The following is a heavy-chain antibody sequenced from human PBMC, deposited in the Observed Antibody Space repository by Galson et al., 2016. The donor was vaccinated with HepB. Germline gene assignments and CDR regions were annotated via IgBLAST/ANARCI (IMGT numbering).Heavy chain of an antibody. V-gene: IGHV4-59*01. CDR2: IYYSGNT. Sequence: SETLSLTCSVSGGSIHNYYWTWIRQSPGKGLEWIGNIYYSGNTNYNLSLKSRVTISLDTSKNQFSLKLSSVAAADTAVYYCARGSNLSNSGWFTVALDYWGQGTLVTVSS. D-gene: IGHD6-19*01. J-gene: IGHJ4*02. CDR3: ARGSNLSNSGWFTVALDY. CDR1: GGSIHNYY.